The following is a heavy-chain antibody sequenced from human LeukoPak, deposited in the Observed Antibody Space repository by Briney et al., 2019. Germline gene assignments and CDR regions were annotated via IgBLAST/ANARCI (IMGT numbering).Heavy chain of an antibody. J-gene: IGHJ4*02. CDR1: GFTFSNHW. Sequence: GGSLRLSCAASGFTFSNHWMSWVRQAPGKGLEWVANIKEEGGELNYVDSVKGRFTISRDNAKQSLFLQMNSLRVEDLGVYSCARGRRWLQPLDYWGQGTLVTVSS. V-gene: IGHV3-7*04. CDR2: IKEEGGEL. CDR3: ARGRRWLQPLDY. D-gene: IGHD5-24*01.